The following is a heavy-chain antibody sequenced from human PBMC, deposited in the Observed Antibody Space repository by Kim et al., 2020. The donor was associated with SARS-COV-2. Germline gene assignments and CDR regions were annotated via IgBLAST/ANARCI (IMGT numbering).Heavy chain of an antibody. CDR3: SRAVPGY. V-gene: IGHV4-34*01. CDR2: SNHAGST. CDR1: GGSFSGNQ. J-gene: IGHJ4*01. Sequence: SETLSLTCAVYGGSFSGNQWSWVRQSPGKGLEWMGLSNHAGSTNYNTSLKSRLTISVYPTMNQFSLKLTSVTAADAGVYYCSRAVPGYWGHGSLVIVSS.